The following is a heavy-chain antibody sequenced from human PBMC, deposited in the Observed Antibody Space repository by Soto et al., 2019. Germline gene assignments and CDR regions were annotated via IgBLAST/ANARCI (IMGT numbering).Heavy chain of an antibody. Sequence: SWGSLRLSCAASGFTFSNYGIHLFRHSPFKWREWVAIIWHDGNNKYYADSVRGRFIISRDNSKNRLYLQMNSLRAEDTAVYYCASDLVGASDSYGLDVWGQGTPVTVSS. J-gene: IGHJ6*02. CDR3: ASDLVGASDSYGLDV. V-gene: IGHV3-33*01. CDR1: GFTFSNYG. CDR2: IWHDGNNK. D-gene: IGHD1-26*01.